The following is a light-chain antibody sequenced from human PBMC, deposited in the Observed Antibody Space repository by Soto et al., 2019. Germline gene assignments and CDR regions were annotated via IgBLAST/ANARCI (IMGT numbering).Light chain of an antibody. CDR2: AAS. CDR3: QQSYSTPVT. V-gene: IGKV1-39*01. J-gene: IGKJ2*01. CDR1: QSISSY. Sequence: DIQMTQSPSPLSASVGDRVTITCRASQSISSYLNWYQQKPGKAPNLLIFAASSLQSGVPSRSSGSGSGTDFTLTISSLQPEDFATYYCQQSYSTPVTFGQGTKVDIK.